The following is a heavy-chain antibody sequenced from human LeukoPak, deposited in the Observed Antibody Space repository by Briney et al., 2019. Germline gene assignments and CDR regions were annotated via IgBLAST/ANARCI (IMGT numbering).Heavy chain of an antibody. D-gene: IGHD4-17*01. J-gene: IGHJ3*02. CDR3: ARDKHYGDYIRDDAFDI. V-gene: IGHV3-66*01. CDR2: IYSGGST. Sequence: GGSLRLSCAGSGFPFSSYPISWVRQPPGKGLEWVSVIYSGGSTYYADSVKGRFTISRDNSKNTLYLQMNSLRAEDTAVYYCARDKHYGDYIRDDAFDIWGQGTMVTVSS. CDR1: GFPFSSYP.